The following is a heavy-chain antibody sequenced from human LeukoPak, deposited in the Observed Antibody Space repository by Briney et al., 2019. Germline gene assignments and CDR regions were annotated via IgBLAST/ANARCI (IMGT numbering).Heavy chain of an antibody. D-gene: IGHD3-9*01. CDR3: ARNPYDILTGSLNYYYYMDV. CDR1: GYTFTSYY. Sequence: ASVKVSCKASGYTFTSYYMHWVRQAPGQGLEWMGIINPSGGSTSYAQKFLGRVTMTRDTSTSTVYMELSSLRSEDTAVYYCARNPYDILTGSLNYYYYMDVWGKGTTVTVSS. CDR2: INPSGGST. V-gene: IGHV1-46*01. J-gene: IGHJ6*03.